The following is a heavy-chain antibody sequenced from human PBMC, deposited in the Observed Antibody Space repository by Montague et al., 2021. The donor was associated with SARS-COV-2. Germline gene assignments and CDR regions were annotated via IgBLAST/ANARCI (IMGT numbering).Heavy chain of an antibody. CDR2: ST. J-gene: IGHJ6*02. CDR3: ARRVSSYYSYGMDV. V-gene: IGHV4-34*01. Sequence: STNYNPSLKSRVTISVDTSKNQFSLKLSSVTAADTAVYYCARRVSSYYSYGMDVWGQGTKVTV.